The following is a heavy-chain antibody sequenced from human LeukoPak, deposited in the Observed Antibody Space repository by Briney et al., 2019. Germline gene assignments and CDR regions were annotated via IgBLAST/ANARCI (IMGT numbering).Heavy chain of an antibody. Sequence: GSLRLSCAASGFTFSNYGMHWVRQAPGKGLEWVAFIRYDGSNKYYADSVKGRFTISRDNAKNSLYLQMTSLRAEDTAVYYCARDSDIHCSGGRCTNFDYWGQGTPVTVSS. J-gene: IGHJ4*02. CDR1: GFTFSNYG. V-gene: IGHV3-30*02. CDR2: IRYDGSNK. D-gene: IGHD2-15*01. CDR3: ARDSDIHCSGGRCTNFDY.